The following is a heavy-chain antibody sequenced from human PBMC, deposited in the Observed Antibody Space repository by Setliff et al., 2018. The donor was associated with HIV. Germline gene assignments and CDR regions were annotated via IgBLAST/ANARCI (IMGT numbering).Heavy chain of an antibody. CDR2: IYFSGST. D-gene: IGHD6-6*01. Sequence: PSETLSLTCTVSGGSISSSSNYWGWIRQPPGKGLEWIGSIYFSGSTYANPSLKSRVTISVYRSKNQFSLKLSSVTAAETAVYYCASHDGMKAARRYNNDYMDVWGKGTAVTVSS. V-gene: IGHV4-39*01. CDR3: ASHDGMKAARRYNNDYMDV. J-gene: IGHJ6*03. CDR1: GGSISSSSNY.